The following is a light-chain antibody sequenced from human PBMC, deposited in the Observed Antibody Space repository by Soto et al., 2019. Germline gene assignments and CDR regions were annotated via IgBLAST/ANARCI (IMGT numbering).Light chain of an antibody. CDR1: SSNIGAGYN. Sequence: QSVLTQPPSVSGAPGQRVTISCTGSSSNIGAGYNVHWYQQLPGADPKLLIYGNSNRPSGVPDRFSGSKSGTCASLAITGLQAEDEADYYCQSYDSSLSGFYVFGTGTKVNVL. V-gene: IGLV1-40*01. J-gene: IGLJ1*01. CDR2: GNS. CDR3: QSYDSSLSGFYV.